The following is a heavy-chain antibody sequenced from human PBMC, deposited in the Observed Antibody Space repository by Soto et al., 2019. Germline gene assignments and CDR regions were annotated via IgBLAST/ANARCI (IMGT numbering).Heavy chain of an antibody. CDR1: GYSFTSYW. Sequence: GESLKISCKGSGYSFTSYWIGWVRQMPGKGLEWMGIIYPGDSDTRYSPSFQGQVTISADKSISTAYLQWSSLKASDTAMYYCVRITMVRGVTPPIYAFDIWGQGTMVTVSS. D-gene: IGHD3-10*01. CDR2: IYPGDSDT. V-gene: IGHV5-51*01. CDR3: VRITMVRGVTPPIYAFDI. J-gene: IGHJ3*02.